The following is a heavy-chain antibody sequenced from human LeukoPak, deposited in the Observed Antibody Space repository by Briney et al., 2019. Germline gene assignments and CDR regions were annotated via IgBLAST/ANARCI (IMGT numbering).Heavy chain of an antibody. J-gene: IGHJ4*02. V-gene: IGHV3-23*01. CDR3: AKDSALVTFGGVIALSPIDY. CDR2: VSSRGGKI. Sequence: GGSLRLSCAASGFTFNNYAMTWVRQAPGKGLEWVSSVSSRGGKIYNADSVKGRFTISRDNSKNMLFLQMNSLRAEATAVYYCAKDSALVTFGGVIALSPIDYWGQGTLVTVSS. CDR1: GFTFNNYA. D-gene: IGHD3-16*02.